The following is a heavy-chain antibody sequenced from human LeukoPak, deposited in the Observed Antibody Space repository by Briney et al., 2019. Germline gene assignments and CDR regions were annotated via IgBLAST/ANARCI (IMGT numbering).Heavy chain of an antibody. J-gene: IGHJ4*02. CDR1: GGSISSGAYY. D-gene: IGHD4-17*01. CDR3: ARATPVTTPADY. Sequence: PSQTLSLTCTVSGGSISSGAYYWSWIRQHPGKGLEWIGYIYYSGSTYYNPSLKSRVTISLDTSKNQFSLKLSSVTAADTAVYYCARATPVTTPADYWGQGTLVTVSS. CDR2: IYYSGST. V-gene: IGHV4-31*03.